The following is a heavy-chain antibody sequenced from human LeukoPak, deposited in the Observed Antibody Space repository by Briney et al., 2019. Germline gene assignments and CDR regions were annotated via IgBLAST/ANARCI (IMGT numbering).Heavy chain of an antibody. CDR1: GYTFTSYY. D-gene: IGHD5-24*01. V-gene: IGHV1-46*01. CDR2: INPSGGST. Sequence: ASVTVSCKASGYTFTSYYMHWVRPAPGQGLEWMGIINPSGGSTSYAQKFQGRVTMTRDTPTSTVYMELSILRSEDTAVYYCARGTRPVRWLRDYWGQGTLVTVSS. CDR3: ARGTRPVRWLRDY. J-gene: IGHJ4*02.